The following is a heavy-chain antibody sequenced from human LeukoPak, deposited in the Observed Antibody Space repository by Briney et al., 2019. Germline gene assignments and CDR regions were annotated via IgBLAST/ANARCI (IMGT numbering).Heavy chain of an antibody. CDR3: ARYGSGSYLKDPFDY. Sequence: PGGSLRLSCVASGFMFSGHSMNWVRQAPGKGLEWVSYISGSSSTIHYADSVKGRFTISRDNAENSLFLQMNSLRDEDTAVYYCARYGSGSYLKDPFDYWGQGTPVTVSS. CDR1: GFMFSGHS. J-gene: IGHJ4*02. D-gene: IGHD3-10*01. V-gene: IGHV3-48*02. CDR2: ISGSSSTI.